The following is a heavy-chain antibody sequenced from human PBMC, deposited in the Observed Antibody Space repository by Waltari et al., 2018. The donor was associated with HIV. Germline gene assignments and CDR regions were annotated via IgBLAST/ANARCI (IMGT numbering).Heavy chain of an antibody. D-gene: IGHD2-15*01. Sequence: QVQLQESGPGLVKPSETLSLTCTVSGGSISSYYWSWIRQPPAKGLEWFGYSYYSGGTKYHPSLRSRVTISVDTSKNQFSMKLSSVTAADTAVYHWAREKGVYCSGGSCQGWFDPWGQGTLVTVSS. CDR1: GGSISSYY. CDR3: AREKGVYCSGGSCQGWFDP. CDR2: SYYSGGT. V-gene: IGHV4-59*01. J-gene: IGHJ5*02.